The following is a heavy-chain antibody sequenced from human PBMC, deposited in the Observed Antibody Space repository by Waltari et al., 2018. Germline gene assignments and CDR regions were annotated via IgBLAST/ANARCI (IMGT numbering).Heavy chain of an antibody. V-gene: IGHV3-48*04. D-gene: IGHD5-12*01. Sequence: CAASGFTFSSYSMNWVRQAPGKGLEWVSYISSSSSTIYYADSVKGRFTISRDNAKNSLYLQMNSLRAEDTAVYYCARRSGWNIVATPADYYFDYWGQGTLVTVSS. CDR1: GFTFSSYS. CDR3: ARRSGWNIVATPADYYFDY. J-gene: IGHJ4*02. CDR2: ISSSSSTI.